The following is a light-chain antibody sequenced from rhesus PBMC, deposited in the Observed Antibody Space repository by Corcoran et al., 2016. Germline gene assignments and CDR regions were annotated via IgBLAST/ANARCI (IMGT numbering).Light chain of an antibody. CDR2: KAS. V-gene: IGKV1-74*01. CDR1: ENVNNY. CDR3: QHGYGTPLT. J-gene: IGKJ4*01. Sequence: DIQMTQSPSSLSASVGDRVTITCRASENVNNYLNWYQQKPGKAPKLLIYKASTLQRGVPSSFSGSGSGTEYTFTINRLQPEDVATYYWQHGYGTPLTFGGGTKVEIK.